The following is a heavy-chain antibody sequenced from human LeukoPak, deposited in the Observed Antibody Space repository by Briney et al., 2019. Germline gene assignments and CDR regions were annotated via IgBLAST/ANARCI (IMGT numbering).Heavy chain of an antibody. Sequence: GGSLRLSCAASGFTFSSYWMHWVRQAPGKGLVWVSRINSDGSSTSYADSVKGRFTISRDNAKNTLYLQMNSLRAEDTSVYYCARDMTGYSSAWYYFDYWGQGTLVTVSS. CDR2: INSDGSST. CDR1: GFTFSSYW. J-gene: IGHJ4*02. D-gene: IGHD6-19*01. V-gene: IGHV3-74*01. CDR3: ARDMTGYSSAWYYFDY.